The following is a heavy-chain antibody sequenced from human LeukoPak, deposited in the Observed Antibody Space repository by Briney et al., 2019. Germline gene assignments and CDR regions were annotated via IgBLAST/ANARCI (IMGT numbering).Heavy chain of an antibody. D-gene: IGHD6-13*01. CDR1: GGTFSSYA. J-gene: IGHJ4*02. V-gene: IGHV1-69*10. CDR3: ARDRDIWYSSSWSLNFDY. Sequence: SVKLSCKASGGTFSSYAISWVRQAPGQGLEWIGGSMPIFGIANYAQKFQGGGTITADKSTSTAYMELSSLRSEDTAVYYCARDRDIWYSSSWSLNFDYWGQGTLVTVSS. CDR2: SMPIFGIA.